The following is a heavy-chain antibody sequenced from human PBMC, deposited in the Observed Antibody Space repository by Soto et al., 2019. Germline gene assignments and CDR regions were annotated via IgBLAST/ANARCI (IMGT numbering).Heavy chain of an antibody. D-gene: IGHD6-13*01. Sequence: SVKVSCKASGGTFSSYAISWVRQAPGQGLEWMGGIIPIFGTANYAQKFQGRVTITADKSTSTAYMELSSLRSEDTAVYYCARAVSSWYKGDWFDPWGQGTLVTVSS. J-gene: IGHJ5*02. CDR2: IIPIFGTA. V-gene: IGHV1-69*06. CDR3: ARAVSSWYKGDWFDP. CDR1: GGTFSSYA.